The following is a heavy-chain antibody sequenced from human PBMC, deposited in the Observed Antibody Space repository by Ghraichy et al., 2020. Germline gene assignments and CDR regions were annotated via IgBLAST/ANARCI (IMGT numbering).Heavy chain of an antibody. CDR2: IWYDGSNK. D-gene: IGHD3-3*01. CDR3: ARDLDSTYDFWSGYYDRLRYGMDV. V-gene: IGHV3-33*01. J-gene: IGHJ6*02. CDR1: GFTFSSYG. Sequence: GGSLRLSCAASGFTFSSYGMHWVRQAPGKGLEWVAVIWYDGSNKYYADSVKGRFTISRDNSKNTLYLQMNSLRAEDTAVYYCARDLDSTYDFWSGYYDRLRYGMDVWGQGTTVTVSS.